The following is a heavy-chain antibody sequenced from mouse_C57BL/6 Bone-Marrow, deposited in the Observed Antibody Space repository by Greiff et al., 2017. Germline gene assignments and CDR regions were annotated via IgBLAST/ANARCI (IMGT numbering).Heavy chain of an antibody. CDR3: ATPNYGSSYGYWYFDV. Sequence: VQLKQSGPELLKPGASAKFSSTPSAFNIKDTYLTWLKQRIKQGREWIGRFDPEDGETKYAPKFPGKATITADTSSNTAYLQLSSLTSEDTAVYYCATPNYGSSYGYWYFDVWGTGTTVTVSS. J-gene: IGHJ1*03. CDR2: FDPEDGET. D-gene: IGHD1-1*01. V-gene: IGHV14-2*01. CDR1: AFNIKDTY.